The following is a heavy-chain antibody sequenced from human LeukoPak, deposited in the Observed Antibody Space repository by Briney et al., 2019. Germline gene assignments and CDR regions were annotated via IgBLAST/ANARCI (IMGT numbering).Heavy chain of an antibody. CDR2: INPSGGST. V-gene: IGHV1-46*01. CDR3: ARAYYDILTGYYWFGY. D-gene: IGHD3-9*01. J-gene: IGHJ4*02. CDR1: GYTFTGYY. Sequence: GASVKVSCKASGYTFTGYYMHWVRQAPGQGLEWMGIINPSGGSTSYAQKFQGRVTMTRDTSTSTVYMELSSLRSEDTAVYYCARAYYDILTGYYWFGYWGQGTLVTVSS.